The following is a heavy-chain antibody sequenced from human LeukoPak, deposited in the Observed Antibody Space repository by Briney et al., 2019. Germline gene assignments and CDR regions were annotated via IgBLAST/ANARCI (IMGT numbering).Heavy chain of an antibody. V-gene: IGHV3-21*01. J-gene: IGHJ4*02. CDR2: ISSSSSYI. D-gene: IGHD6-13*01. CDR1: GFTFSSYS. CDR3: ARDFRSSWYYFDY. Sequence: KPGGSLRLSCAASGFTFSSYSMNWVRQAPGKGLEWVSSISSSSSYIYYADSVKGRFTISRDNSKNTLYLQMNSLRAEDTAVYYCARDFRSSWYYFDYWGQGTLVTVSS.